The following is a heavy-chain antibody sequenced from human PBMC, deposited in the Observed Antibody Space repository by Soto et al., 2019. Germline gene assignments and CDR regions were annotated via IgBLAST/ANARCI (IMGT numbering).Heavy chain of an antibody. D-gene: IGHD5-12*01. CDR3: ARGGGYDSFDY. V-gene: IGHV4-30-2*06. J-gene: IGHJ4*02. CDR2: ISHLENT. Sequence: SETLSLTCTVSGASISYGGFSWSWIRQSPGKGLEWIGYISHLENTYLHPSFKSRLTMSIDRTRNQFSLKLSSVTAADMAVYYCARGGGYDSFDYWGQGSLVTVSS. CDR1: GASISYGGFS.